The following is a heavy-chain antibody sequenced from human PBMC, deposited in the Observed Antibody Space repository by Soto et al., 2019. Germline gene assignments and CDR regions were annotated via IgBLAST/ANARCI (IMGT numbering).Heavy chain of an antibody. CDR1: GFSFSDYG. CDR2: ISHYETKK. Sequence: PGGSLRLSCATSGFSFSDYGMHWVRQAPGKGLEWVAVISHYETKKYFEDSVKGRFTISRDNSKNTVYLQLNSLRPEYTAVYFHSKEWVGGSNRYQLDKWGQGTLVTVSS. CDR3: SKEWVGGSNRYQLDK. D-gene: IGHD1-26*01. J-gene: IGHJ4*02. V-gene: IGHV3-30*18.